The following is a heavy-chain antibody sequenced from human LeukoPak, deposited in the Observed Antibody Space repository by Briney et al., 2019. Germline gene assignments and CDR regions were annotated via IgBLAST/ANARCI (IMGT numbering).Heavy chain of an antibody. J-gene: IGHJ3*02. CDR1: GFTFYDYG. D-gene: IGHD4-17*01. CDR2: INWNDGST. Sequence: PGGSLRLSCVASGFTFYDYGKSWVRHAPGKGLEWVSGINWNDGSTVYADSVKGRFTISRDNAKNSLYLQMNSLRAEDTALYHCARGSGDYVLGAFDIWGQGTMVTVSS. CDR3: ARGSGDYVLGAFDI. V-gene: IGHV3-20*01.